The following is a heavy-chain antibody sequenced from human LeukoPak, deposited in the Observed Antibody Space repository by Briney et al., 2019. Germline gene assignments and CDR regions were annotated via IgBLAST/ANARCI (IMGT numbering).Heavy chain of an antibody. CDR1: GGSISSGSYY. Sequence: KTSQTLSLTCTVSGGSISSGSYYWSWIRQPAGKGLEWIGRIYTSGSTNYNPSLKSRVTISVDTSKNQFSLKQSSVTAADTAVYYCARELATMLYYFDYWGQGTLVTVSS. D-gene: IGHD5-24*01. CDR2: IYTSGST. V-gene: IGHV4-61*02. CDR3: ARELATMLYYFDY. J-gene: IGHJ4*02.